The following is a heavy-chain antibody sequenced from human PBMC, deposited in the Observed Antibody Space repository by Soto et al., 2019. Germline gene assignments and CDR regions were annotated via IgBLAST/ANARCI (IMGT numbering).Heavy chain of an antibody. CDR1: GGSFSGYY. J-gene: IGHJ5*02. CDR3: ARAYYDYVWGSYRSQNWFEP. V-gene: IGHV4-34*01. Sequence: PSETLSLTCXVXGGSFSGYYWSWIRQPPGKGLEWIGEINHSGSTNYNPSLKSRVTISVDTSKHQFSLKLSSVPAADTAVYYCARAYYDYVWGSYRSQNWFEPWGQGTLVTVSS. D-gene: IGHD3-16*02. CDR2: INHSGST.